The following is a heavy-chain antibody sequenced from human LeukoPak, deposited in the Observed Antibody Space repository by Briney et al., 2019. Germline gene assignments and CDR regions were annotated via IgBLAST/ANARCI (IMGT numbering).Heavy chain of an antibody. D-gene: IGHD5-24*01. CDR1: SGSIGNFY. Sequence: PSETLSLICNVSSGSIGNFYRSWIRQPAGKGLEWIGRIFTSGSTNYNPSLKSRVTISVDTSKNQFSLKLSSVTAADTAVYYCARYLYSGRDGYNYRAFFDYWGQGTRVTVSS. V-gene: IGHV4-4*07. CDR3: ARYLYSGRDGYNYRAFFDY. CDR2: IFTSGST. J-gene: IGHJ4*02.